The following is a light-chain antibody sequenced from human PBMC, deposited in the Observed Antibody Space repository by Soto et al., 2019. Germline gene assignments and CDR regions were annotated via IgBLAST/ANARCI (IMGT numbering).Light chain of an antibody. V-gene: IGKV3-11*01. CDR3: KKRSNGPPET. CDR1: QSVGNY. Sequence: EIVLTQSPATLSLSPGERATLSCRASQSVGNYLAWYQQKPGQAPRLLIYGASTRASGIPARFSGSGSGTDFTLPTSTLEPEDFAVYYGKKRSNGPPETFGKGTNRKI. J-gene: IGKJ2*01. CDR2: GAS.